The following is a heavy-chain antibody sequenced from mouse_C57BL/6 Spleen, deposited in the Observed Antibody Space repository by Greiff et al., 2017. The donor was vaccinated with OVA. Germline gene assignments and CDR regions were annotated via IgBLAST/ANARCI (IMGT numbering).Heavy chain of an antibody. D-gene: IGHD1-1*01. Sequence: VQLQQSGPELVKPGASVKISCKASGYTFTDYYMNWVKQSHGKSLEWIGDINPNNGGTSYNQKFKGKATLTVDKSSSTAYMELRILTSEDSAVYYCARAGITTVGYYFDYWGQGTTLTVSS. CDR1: GYTFTDYY. CDR2: INPNNGGT. J-gene: IGHJ2*01. V-gene: IGHV1-26*01. CDR3: ARAGITTVGYYFDY.